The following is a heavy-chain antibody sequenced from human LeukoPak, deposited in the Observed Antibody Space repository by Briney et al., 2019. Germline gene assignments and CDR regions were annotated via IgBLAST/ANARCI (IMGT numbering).Heavy chain of an antibody. V-gene: IGHV4-59*01. CDR3: ARGYSGYDWFHIDY. Sequence: PSETLSLTCTVSGGSISSYYWSWIRQPPGKGLEWIGYIYYSGSTNYNPSLKSRVTISVDTSKNQFSLKLSSVTAADTAVYYCARGYSGYDWFHIDYWGQGTLVTVSS. J-gene: IGHJ4*02. CDR1: GGSISSYY. D-gene: IGHD5-12*01. CDR2: IYYSGST.